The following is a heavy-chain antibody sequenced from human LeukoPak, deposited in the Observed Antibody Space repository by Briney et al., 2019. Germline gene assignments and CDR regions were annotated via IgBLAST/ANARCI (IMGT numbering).Heavy chain of an antibody. CDR1: GFAFSSYA. J-gene: IGHJ4*02. CDR2: INQDGRDN. Sequence: PGGSLRLSCAASGFAFSSYAMSWVRQAPGKGLEWVANINQDGRDNYYVDSVKGRFTISRDNAKNSLYLQMDSLRAEDTAIYFCTRDGPTYRACSFWGQGTQVTVSS. D-gene: IGHD4-4*01. V-gene: IGHV3-7*01. CDR3: TRDGPTYRACSF.